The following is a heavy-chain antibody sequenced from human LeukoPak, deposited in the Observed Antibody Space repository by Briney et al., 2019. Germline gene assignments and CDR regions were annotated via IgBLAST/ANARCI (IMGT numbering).Heavy chain of an antibody. CDR3: ARRWFGKGNDAFDI. D-gene: IGHD3-10*01. CDR2: IFHSGST. V-gene: IGHV4-39*07. CDR1: GGSISSSSYY. Sequence: PSETLSLTCTVSGGSISSSSYYWGWIRQPPGKGLEWIGEIFHSGSTNYNPSLKSRVTISLDKSKNQFSLKLSSVTAADTAVYYCARRWFGKGNDAFDIWGQGTMVTVSS. J-gene: IGHJ3*02.